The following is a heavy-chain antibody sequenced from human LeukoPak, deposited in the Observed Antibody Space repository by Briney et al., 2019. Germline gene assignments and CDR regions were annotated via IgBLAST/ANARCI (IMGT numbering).Heavy chain of an antibody. D-gene: IGHD6-13*01. J-gene: IGHJ4*02. Sequence: SQTLSLTCTVSGGSISSGGYYWSWIRQHPGKGLEWIGYIYYSGSTYYNPSLKSRVTISVDTSKNQFSLKLSSVTAADTAVYYCARAAAGPPRIDYWGQGTPVTVSS. CDR3: ARAAAGPPRIDY. V-gene: IGHV4-31*03. CDR2: IYYSGST. CDR1: GGSISSGGYY.